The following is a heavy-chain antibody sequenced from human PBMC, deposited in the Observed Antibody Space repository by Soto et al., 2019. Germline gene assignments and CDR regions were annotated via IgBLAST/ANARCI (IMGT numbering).Heavy chain of an antibody. J-gene: IGHJ4*02. Sequence: QITLKESGPTLVKPTQTLTLTCTFSGFSLSTSGVGVGWIRQPPGKALEWLALIYWDDDKRYSLSLKSRLTITTDTSKNQVVLTMTNMDPVDTATYYCAHGTGYCSSTSCPYYFDYWGQGTLVTVSS. V-gene: IGHV2-5*02. CDR3: AHGTGYCSSTSCPYYFDY. D-gene: IGHD2-2*01. CDR1: GFSLSTSGVG. CDR2: IYWDDDK.